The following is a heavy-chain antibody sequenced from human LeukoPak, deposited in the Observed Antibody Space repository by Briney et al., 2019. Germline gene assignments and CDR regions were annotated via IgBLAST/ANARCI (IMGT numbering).Heavy chain of an antibody. D-gene: IGHD2-2*01. CDR2: IIPIFGTA. V-gene: IGHV1-69*13. J-gene: IGHJ4*02. CDR1: GYTFTSYA. CDR3: ARDLPNLPTFDY. Sequence: ASVKVSCKASGYTFTSYAISWVRQAPGQGLEWMGGIIPIFGTANYAQKFQGRVTITADESTSTAYMELSSLRSEDTAVYYCARDLPNLPTFDYWGQGTLVTVSS.